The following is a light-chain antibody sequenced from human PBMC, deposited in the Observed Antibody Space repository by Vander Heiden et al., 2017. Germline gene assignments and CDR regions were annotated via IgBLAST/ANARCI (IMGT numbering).Light chain of an antibody. CDR1: QSIGRY. V-gene: IGKV1-39*01. CDR2: AAS. CDR3: QQSYSTSVT. Sequence: DSQMTQSPSSLSASVGDRVSITCRASQSIGRYLNWYRQKPGKAPKLLIYAASSLQSGVPSRFSGSGSGTEFTLTISSLQPEDFATYYCQQSYSTSVTFGGGTMVEIK. J-gene: IGKJ4*01.